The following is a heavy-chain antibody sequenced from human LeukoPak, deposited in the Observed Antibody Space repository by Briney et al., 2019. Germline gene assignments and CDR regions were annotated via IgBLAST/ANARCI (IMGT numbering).Heavy chain of an antibody. D-gene: IGHD1-1*01. V-gene: IGHV1-46*01. Sequence: GASVKVSCTASGNTFIGYWIHWVRQAPGQGLEWMGAINPRGDATIGAQKFQGRVTTTRDTSTSTVYIELSSLRSEDTAVYYCAREGQQLKHFDYWGQGTLVTVSS. CDR1: GNTFIGYW. CDR2: INPRGDAT. CDR3: AREGQQLKHFDY. J-gene: IGHJ4*02.